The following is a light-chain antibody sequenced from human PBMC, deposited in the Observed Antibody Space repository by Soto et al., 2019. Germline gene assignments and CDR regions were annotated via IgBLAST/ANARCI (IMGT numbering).Light chain of an antibody. CDR1: SSDVGTYDF. Sequence: QSALTQPRSVSGSPGQSVTISCTGTSSDVGTYDFVSWYQQHPGKAPRLMIFDVSERPSGVPDRFSGSKSGNTASLTISGFQAEDEADYYGCLYAVTFYVFGNGTKVTV. CDR2: DVS. J-gene: IGLJ1*01. CDR3: CLYAVTFYV. V-gene: IGLV2-11*01.